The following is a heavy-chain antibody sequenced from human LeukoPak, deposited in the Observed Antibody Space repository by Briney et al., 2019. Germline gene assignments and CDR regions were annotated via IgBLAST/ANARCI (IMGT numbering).Heavy chain of an antibody. J-gene: IGHJ4*02. Sequence: SETLSLTCTVSGGXISSYYCSWIRQPAGKGLEWLGRIYTSGNTNYNPSLKSRVTMSVDTSNNQISLQLTSVTAADTAVYYCAREGLDTAMRPFFDCWGQGTLVTVSS. V-gene: IGHV4-4*07. CDR1: GGXISSYY. D-gene: IGHD5-18*01. CDR2: IYTSGNT. CDR3: AREGLDTAMRPFFDC.